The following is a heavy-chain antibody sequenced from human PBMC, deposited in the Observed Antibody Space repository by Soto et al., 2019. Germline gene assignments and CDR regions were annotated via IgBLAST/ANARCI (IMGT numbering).Heavy chain of an antibody. V-gene: IGHV3-23*04. Sequence: EVQLVESGGGLEQPGGSLRLSCAASGFIFTSYAMSWVRQAPGKGLEWVSSINVGDAGTNYAEFVKGRFTISRDNSNNTLYLQMNFLRAADTAIYYCAKNYQFDSWGQGTLLTVSS. CDR1: GFIFTSYA. J-gene: IGHJ4*02. CDR3: AKNYQFDS. D-gene: IGHD1-7*01. CDR2: INVGDAGT.